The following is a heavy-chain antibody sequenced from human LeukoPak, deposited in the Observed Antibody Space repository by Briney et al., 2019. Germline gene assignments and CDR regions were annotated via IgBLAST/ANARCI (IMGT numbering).Heavy chain of an antibody. CDR1: GESFSGYY. J-gene: IGHJ3*02. D-gene: IGHD2-2*02. V-gene: IGHV4-34*01. Sequence: SETLSLTCAVYGESFSGYYWSWIRLPPGKGLEWIGEINHSGSTNYNPSLKSRVTISVDTSKNQFSLKLSSVTAADTAVYYCARDPLRLYLGAFDIWGQGTMVTVSS. CDR3: ARDPLRLYLGAFDI. CDR2: INHSGST.